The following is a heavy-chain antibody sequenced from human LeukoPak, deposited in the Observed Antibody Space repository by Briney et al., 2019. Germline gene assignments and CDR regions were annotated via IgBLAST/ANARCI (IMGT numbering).Heavy chain of an antibody. Sequence: GGSLRLSCAASGFTFSDYYMNWIRQAPGTGLQWVSSISGSGGSTYYANSVKGRFSISRDNSKNTLSLQMNSLRAEDTALYYCVKGGQRYDFWRFDYWGQGTVVTVSS. J-gene: IGHJ4*02. CDR2: ISGSGGST. CDR3: VKGGQRYDFWRFDY. D-gene: IGHD3-3*01. CDR1: GFTFSDYY. V-gene: IGHV3-23*01.